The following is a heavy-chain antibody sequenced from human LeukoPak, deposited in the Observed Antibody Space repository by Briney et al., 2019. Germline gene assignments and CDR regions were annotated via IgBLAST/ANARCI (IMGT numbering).Heavy chain of an antibody. CDR3: ARGHFGVVLDY. D-gene: IGHD3-3*01. CDR2: IRGDSAET. Sequence: TGGSLRLSCEGSGFTLSSYRMMWVRQAPGKGLEWVSSIRGDSAETRHADSLMGRFTISRDNAKKSLYLQMNSLRAEDTAVYYCARGHFGVVLDYWGQGTLVTVSS. J-gene: IGHJ4*02. CDR1: GFTLSSYR. V-gene: IGHV3-21*01.